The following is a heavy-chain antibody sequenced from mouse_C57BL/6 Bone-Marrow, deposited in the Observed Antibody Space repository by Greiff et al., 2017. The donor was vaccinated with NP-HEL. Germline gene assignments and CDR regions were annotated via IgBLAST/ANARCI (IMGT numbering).Heavy chain of an antibody. CDR3: AREGDYDEDY. V-gene: IGHV1-50*01. CDR1: GYTFTSYW. D-gene: IGHD2-3*01. J-gene: IGHJ2*01. CDR2: IDPSDSYT. Sequence: VQLQQPGAELVKPGASVKLSCKASGYTFTSYWMQWVKQRPGQGLEWIGEIDPSDSYTNYNQKFKGKATLTVDTSSSTAYMQLSSLTSEDSAVYYCAREGDYDEDYWGQGTTLTVSS.